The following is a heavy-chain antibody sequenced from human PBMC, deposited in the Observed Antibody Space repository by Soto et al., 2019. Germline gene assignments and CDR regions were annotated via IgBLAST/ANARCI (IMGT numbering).Heavy chain of an antibody. V-gene: IGHV4-31*03. CDR3: ARSLVVAAAGPFDY. CDR1: GGSISSGGYY. CDR2: IYYSGSN. Sequence: SETLSLTCTVSGGSISSGGYYWSWIRQHPGKGLEWIGYIYYSGSNYYNPSLKSRVTISVDTSKNQFSLKLSSVTASDTAVYYCARSLVVAAAGPFDYWGQGTLVTVSS. D-gene: IGHD6-13*01. J-gene: IGHJ4*02.